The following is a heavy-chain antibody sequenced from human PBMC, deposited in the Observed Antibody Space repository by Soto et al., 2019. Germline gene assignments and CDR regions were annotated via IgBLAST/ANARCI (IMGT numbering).Heavy chain of an antibody. V-gene: IGHV4-30-4*01. CDR2: IYYSGST. J-gene: IGHJ6*02. CDR3: ARDLYNWNYLYYGMDV. CDR1: GGSISSGDYY. Sequence: SETLSLTCPVSGGSISSGDYYWSWIRQPPGKGREWIGYIYYSGSTYYNPSLKSRVTISVDTSKNQFSLKLSSVTAADTAVYYCARDLYNWNYLYYGMDVWGQGTTVTVSS. D-gene: IGHD1-7*01.